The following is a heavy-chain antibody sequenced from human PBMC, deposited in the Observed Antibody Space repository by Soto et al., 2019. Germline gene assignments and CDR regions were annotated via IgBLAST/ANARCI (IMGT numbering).Heavy chain of an antibody. D-gene: IGHD6-13*01. CDR1: GVSISSHDW. V-gene: IGHV4-4*02. Sequence: QVQLQESGPGLVKPSGTLSLTCAVSGVSISSHDWWTWVRQPPGKGLEWIGESHQSGNTNYNSSPESQVTISVDKSKNQFSLKLSSVTVADTAVYYCATRDSSRFYWGQGTLVTVSS. CDR2: SHQSGNT. J-gene: IGHJ4*02. CDR3: ATRDSSRFY.